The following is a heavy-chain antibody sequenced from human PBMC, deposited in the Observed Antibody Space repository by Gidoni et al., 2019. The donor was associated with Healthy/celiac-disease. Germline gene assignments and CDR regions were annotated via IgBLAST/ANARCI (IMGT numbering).Heavy chain of an antibody. D-gene: IGHD4-17*01. CDR2: ISWNSGSI. J-gene: IGHJ6*02. CDR1: GFTFDDYA. V-gene: IGHV3-9*01. CDR3: AKGYGDYGDYGMDV. Sequence: EVQLVESGGGLVQPGRSLRLSCAAPGFTFDDYAMHWVRQAPGKGLEWVSGISWNSGSIGYADSVKGRFTISRDNAKNSLYLQMNSLRAEDTALYYCAKGYGDYGDYGMDVWGQGTTVTVSS.